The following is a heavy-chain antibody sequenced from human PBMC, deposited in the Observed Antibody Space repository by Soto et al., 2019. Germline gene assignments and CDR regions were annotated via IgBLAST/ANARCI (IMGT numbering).Heavy chain of an antibody. Sequence: EVQLLESAGGLVQPGGSLRLSCAASGFTFSSYAMGWVRQAPGKGLEWVSTLTRSGTTPYAESVRGRFTISRDNSKDTLYLQMDALSAEDTAVYYCVREFAPGSPNYAFWGLGTLVTVSS. D-gene: IGHD3-10*01. CDR3: VREFAPGSPNYAF. J-gene: IGHJ4*02. CDR2: LTRSGTT. V-gene: IGHV3-23*01. CDR1: GFTFSSYA.